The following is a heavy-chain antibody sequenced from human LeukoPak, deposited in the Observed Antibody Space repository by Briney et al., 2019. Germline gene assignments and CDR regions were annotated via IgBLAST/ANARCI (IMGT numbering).Heavy chain of an antibody. J-gene: IGHJ5*02. CDR2: IYTGGTT. CDR1: GVTVSSTY. Sequence: PGGSLRLSCAASGVTVSSTYMSWLRQAPGTGLEWVSLIYTGGTTYYADSVKGRFTISRDNSENTLYLQMNSLRAEDTAVYYCARGITGSNNWFDPWGQGTLVTVSS. V-gene: IGHV3-53*01. CDR3: ARGITGSNNWFDP. D-gene: IGHD1-20*01.